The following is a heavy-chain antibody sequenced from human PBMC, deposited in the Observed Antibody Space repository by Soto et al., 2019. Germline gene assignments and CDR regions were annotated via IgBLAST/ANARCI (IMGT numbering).Heavy chain of an antibody. CDR1: GYTFTSYD. CDR3: ARARTVAGNDY. CDR2: MNPNSGNT. Sequence: QVQLVQSGAEVKKPGASVKVSCKASGYTFTSYDINWVRQATGQGLEWMGWMNPNSGNTGYAQKFQGRVTMTRNTSTSTAYRELTSLRSEDKAVYYWARARTVAGNDYWGQGTLVTVSS. D-gene: IGHD6-19*01. J-gene: IGHJ4*02. V-gene: IGHV1-8*01.